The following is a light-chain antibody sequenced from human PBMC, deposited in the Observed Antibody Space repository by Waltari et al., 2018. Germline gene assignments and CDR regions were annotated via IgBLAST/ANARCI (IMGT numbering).Light chain of an antibody. CDR3: QQYYGTPLT. V-gene: IGKV4-1*01. Sequence: DIVMTQSPDSLAVSLGERATFNCKSSHNFLDTSTRLTYLAWYQPRPGQPPKLLFSWASTRESGVPDRFTGSGSGTDFTLTISSLQPEDVAVYYCQQYYGTPLTFGGGTRVEIK. J-gene: IGKJ4*01. CDR2: WAS. CDR1: HNFLDTSTRLTY.